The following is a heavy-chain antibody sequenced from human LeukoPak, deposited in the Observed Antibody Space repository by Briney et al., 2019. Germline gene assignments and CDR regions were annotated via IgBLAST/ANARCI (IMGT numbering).Heavy chain of an antibody. CDR1: GGSISSGGYY. V-gene: IGHV4-31*03. D-gene: IGHD4-17*01. J-gene: IGHJ5*02. Sequence: PSETLSLTCTVSGGSISSGGYYWSWIRQHPGKGLEWIGYIYYSGSTYYNPSLKSRVTISVDTSKNQFSLKLGSVTAADTAVYYCARKMTTARPTDGWFDPWGQGTLVTVSS. CDR3: ARKMTTARPTDGWFDP. CDR2: IYYSGST.